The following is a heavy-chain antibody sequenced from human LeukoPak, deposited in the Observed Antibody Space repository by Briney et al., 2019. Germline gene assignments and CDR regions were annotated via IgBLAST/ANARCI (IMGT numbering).Heavy chain of an antibody. CDR3: ARGRSFGELGVY. D-gene: IGHD3-10*01. V-gene: IGHV1-2*02. CDR1: GYTFIDYY. J-gene: IGHJ4*02. Sequence: ASVKVCCKASGYTFIDYYIHWVGQAPGQGLEWMGSINPNRDVTNYAQNFQSRGTMTRDTFIRPAYMEQSRLTSDDTAVYYCARGRSFGELGVYWGQGTLLTVSS. CDR2: INPNRDVT.